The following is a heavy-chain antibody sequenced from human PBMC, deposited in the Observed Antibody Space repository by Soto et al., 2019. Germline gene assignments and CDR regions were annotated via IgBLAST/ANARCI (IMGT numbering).Heavy chain of an antibody. CDR1: GGSISGYY. V-gene: IGHV4-59*01. CDR3: ARDLWGYCGTDCYPLDV. CDR2: MYNTGST. J-gene: IGHJ6*02. D-gene: IGHD2-21*02. Sequence: QVQLQESGPGLVKPSETLSLTCTVSGGSISGYYWSWIRQPPGKGLEWIGYMYNTGSTVYNPSFKSRVTISVDTSKNQFSLKLNSVTAADTAVYYCARDLWGYCGTDCYPLDVWGQGTTATVSS.